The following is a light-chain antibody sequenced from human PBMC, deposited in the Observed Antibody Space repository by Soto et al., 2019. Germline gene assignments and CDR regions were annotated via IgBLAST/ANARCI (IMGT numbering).Light chain of an antibody. CDR2: AAS. Sequence: DIEMTQSPLSLSANVGDRVTITCRASQTVNSYLNWYQQKPGEAPKLLIYAASNLQGGVPSRFSGSRSGSDLTLTISSLQPEDFATYYCQQIYSPPWTFGQGTKVEIK. CDR3: QQIYSPPWT. J-gene: IGKJ1*01. CDR1: QTVNSY. V-gene: IGKV1-39*01.